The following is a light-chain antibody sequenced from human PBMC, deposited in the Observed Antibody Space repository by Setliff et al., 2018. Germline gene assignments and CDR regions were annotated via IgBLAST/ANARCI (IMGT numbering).Light chain of an antibody. Sequence: QSALAQPPSASGSPGQSVTISCAGTSIDVSGYSYVSWYQQHPGKAPQLIIYDVTKRPSGVPDHFSGSKSGNPASLTVSGLQADEEADYYCSSYAGSNNVVFGTGTKATVL. CDR1: SIDVSGYSY. J-gene: IGLJ1*01. CDR3: SSYAGSNNVV. CDR2: DVT. V-gene: IGLV2-8*01.